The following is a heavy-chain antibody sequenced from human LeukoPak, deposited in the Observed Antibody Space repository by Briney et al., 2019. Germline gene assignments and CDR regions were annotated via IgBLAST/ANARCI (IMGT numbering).Heavy chain of an antibody. J-gene: IGHJ6*02. V-gene: IGHV3-30*03. CDR3: ARDPGRQYSSIADV. D-gene: IGHD6-19*01. CDR2: ISRDGSNT. Sequence: PGESLRLSCTAAGFTFDNFGMFWVRQAPGKVLEWAAVISRDGSNTFIADAVKGRFTISRDNAKNSLYLQMDSLRAEDTAVYYCARDPGRQYSSIADVWGQGTTVTVSS. CDR1: GFTFDNFG.